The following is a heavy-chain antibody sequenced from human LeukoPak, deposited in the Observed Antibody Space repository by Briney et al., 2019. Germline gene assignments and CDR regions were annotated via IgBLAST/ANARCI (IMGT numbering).Heavy chain of an antibody. CDR3: ARDRAHCSGGSCYSGADY. D-gene: IGHD2-15*01. J-gene: IGHJ4*02. CDR2: ISSSSSTI. CDR1: GFTFSSYS. V-gene: IGHV3-48*04. Sequence: PGGSLRLSCAASGFTFSSYSMNWVRQAPGKGLEWVSYISSSSSTIYYADSVKGRFTISRDNAKNSLYLQMNSLRAEDTAVYYCARDRAHCSGGSCYSGADYRGQGTLVTVSS.